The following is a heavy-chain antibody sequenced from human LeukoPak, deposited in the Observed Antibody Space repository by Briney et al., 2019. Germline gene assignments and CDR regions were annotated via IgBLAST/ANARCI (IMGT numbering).Heavy chain of an antibody. CDR1: GFTFSDYA. V-gene: IGHV3-23*01. J-gene: IGHJ4*02. Sequence: GGSLRLSCAASGFTFSDYAMSWVRQAPGKGLEWVSAISESAAGTYYADSVKGRFTISRDNARNSLFLQMNSLRAEDTAVYYCVANSGSYQVFDYWGQGTLVTVSS. CDR3: VANSGSYQVFDY. D-gene: IGHD1-26*01. CDR2: ISESAAGT.